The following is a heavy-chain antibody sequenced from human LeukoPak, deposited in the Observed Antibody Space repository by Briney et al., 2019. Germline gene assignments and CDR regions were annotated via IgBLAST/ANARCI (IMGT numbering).Heavy chain of an antibody. V-gene: IGHV3-7*01. Sequence: GGSLRLSCAASGFRLSDYWMSWVRQAPGKGLEWVGKIGADGSEQYYVDSVKGRFTLSRDNARNSLYLQMNSLRDEDTAVYYCARDGIVVVPAAIPNFDYWGQGTLVTVSS. D-gene: IGHD2-2*02. CDR2: IGADGSEQ. CDR3: ARDGIVVVPAAIPNFDY. J-gene: IGHJ4*02. CDR1: GFRLSDYW.